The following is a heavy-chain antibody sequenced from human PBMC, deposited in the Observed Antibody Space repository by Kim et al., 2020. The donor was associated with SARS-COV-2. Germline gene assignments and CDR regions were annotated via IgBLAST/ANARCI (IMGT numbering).Heavy chain of an antibody. Sequence: SVKVSCKASGGTFSSYAISWVRQAPGQGLEWMGGIIPIFGTANYAQNFQGRVTITADKSTSTAYMELSSLRSEDTAVYYCARVSWVRGVIIMANRPSYGMDVWGQGTTVTVSS. CDR2: IIPIFGTA. V-gene: IGHV1-69*06. D-gene: IGHD3-10*01. CDR3: ARVSWVRGVIIMANRPSYGMDV. CDR1: GGTFSSYA. J-gene: IGHJ6*02.